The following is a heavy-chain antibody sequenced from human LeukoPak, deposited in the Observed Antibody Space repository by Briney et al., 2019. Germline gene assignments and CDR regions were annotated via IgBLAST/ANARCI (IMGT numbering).Heavy chain of an antibody. Sequence: QAGGSLRLSCAASGFTFSSYEMNWVRQAPGKGLEWVSYISSSGSTIYYADSVKGRFTISRDNAKNSLYLQMNSLRAEDTAVYYCARVGPTMTHDYWGQGTLVTVSS. J-gene: IGHJ4*02. D-gene: IGHD3-22*01. CDR1: GFTFSSYE. V-gene: IGHV3-48*03. CDR3: ARVGPTMTHDY. CDR2: ISSSGSTI.